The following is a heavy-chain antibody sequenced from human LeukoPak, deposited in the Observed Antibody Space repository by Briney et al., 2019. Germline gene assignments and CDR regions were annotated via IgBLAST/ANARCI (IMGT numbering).Heavy chain of an antibody. CDR1: GYHFISYW. J-gene: IGHJ4*02. V-gene: IGHV5-51*01. CDR3: ARQRYYYGSGSYFDY. CDR2: VYPGDSDT. Sequence: GESLKISCQGSGYHFISYWIGWVRQMPGKGLEWMGIVYPGDSDTRYSPSFQGQVTISVDKSLNTAYLQWSSLKASDTAMYYCARQRYYYGSGSYFDYWGQGTLVTVSS. D-gene: IGHD3-10*01.